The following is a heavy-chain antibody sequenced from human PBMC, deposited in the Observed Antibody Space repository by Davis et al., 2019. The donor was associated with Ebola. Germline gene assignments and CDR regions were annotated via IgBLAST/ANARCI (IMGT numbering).Heavy chain of an antibody. Sequence: AASVKVSCKASGYTFTGYYMHWVRQAPGQGLEWMGIINPSDGSTSYAQKFQGRVTMTRDTSTYTLYMELSSLRAEDTAVYYCAKSHSSGYFSGFDYWGQGTLVTVSS. J-gene: IGHJ4*02. CDR1: GYTFTGYY. CDR3: AKSHSSGYFSGFDY. D-gene: IGHD3-22*01. CDR2: INPSDGST. V-gene: IGHV1-46*01.